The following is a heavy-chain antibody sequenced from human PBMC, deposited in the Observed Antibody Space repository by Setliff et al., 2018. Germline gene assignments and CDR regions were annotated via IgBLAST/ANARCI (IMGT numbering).Heavy chain of an antibody. J-gene: IGHJ4*02. CDR1: GYTFTNSI. CDR3: ARSHWDGLWFKELLSN. CDR2: ISAYNGNT. V-gene: IGHV1-18*04. D-gene: IGHD3-10*01. Sequence: EASVKVSCKASGYTFTNSIMNWVRQAPGQGLEWMGWISAYNGNTYHAQKFQGRVTMTTDTSTSTAHMELRSLTSDDTAVYYCARSHWDGLWFKELLSNWGQGTLVTVSS.